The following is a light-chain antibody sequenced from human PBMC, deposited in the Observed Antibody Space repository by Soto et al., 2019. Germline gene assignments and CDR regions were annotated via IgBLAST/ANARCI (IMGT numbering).Light chain of an antibody. J-gene: IGKJ1*01. CDR1: QSVSSSH. V-gene: IGKV3-20*01. CDR3: QQYGSSPRT. Sequence: IVLTHSPGTLSLSPGERATLSCRASQSVSSSHLAWYQQKPGQAPRLLISGASSRATGIPDRFTGSGSGTDFTLTISRLEPEDFAVYYCQQYGSSPRTFGQGTKVDIK. CDR2: GAS.